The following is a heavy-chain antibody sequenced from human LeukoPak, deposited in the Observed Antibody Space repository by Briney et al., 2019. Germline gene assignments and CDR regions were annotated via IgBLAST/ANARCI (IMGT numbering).Heavy chain of an antibody. CDR3: ASPKDEYYYFMDV. Sequence: PSEPLSLTCSVSGGSISSSRWYWGWVRQPPGKGLEWIGSIYKGGSTYYNPSLKGQVTISVDTSKNQFSLKLDSVTVADTAVYYCASPKDEYYYFMDVWGKGTTVTVSS. D-gene: IGHD5-24*01. V-gene: IGHV4-39*01. J-gene: IGHJ6*03. CDR1: GGSISSSRWY. CDR2: IYKGGST.